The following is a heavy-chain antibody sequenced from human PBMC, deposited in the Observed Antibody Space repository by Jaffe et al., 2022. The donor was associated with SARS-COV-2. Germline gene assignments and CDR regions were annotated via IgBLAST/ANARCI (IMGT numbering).Heavy chain of an antibody. CDR3: ARAEPDYDREQYYFDY. D-gene: IGHD3-22*01. CDR2: IYYSGST. J-gene: IGHJ4*02. V-gene: IGHV4-31*03. CDR1: GGSISSGGYY. Sequence: QVQLQESGPGLVKPSQTLSLTCTVSGGSISSGGYYWSWIRQHPGKGLEWIGYIYYSGSTYYNPSLKSRVTISVDTSKNQFSLKLSSVTAADTAVYYCARAEPDYDREQYYFDYWGQGTLVTVSS.